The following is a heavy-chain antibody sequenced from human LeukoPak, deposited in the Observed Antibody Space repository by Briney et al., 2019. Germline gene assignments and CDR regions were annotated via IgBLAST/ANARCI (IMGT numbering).Heavy chain of an antibody. Sequence: ASVKVSCKASGYTFTGYYMHWVRQAPGQGLEWMGWINPNNGGTNYAQKFQGRVTMTRDTSISTAYMELSRLRSDDTAVYYCARASIAVAGTWFDYWGQGTLVTVSS. CDR1: GYTFTGYY. V-gene: IGHV1-2*02. CDR2: INPNNGGT. CDR3: ARASIAVAGTWFDY. J-gene: IGHJ4*02. D-gene: IGHD6-19*01.